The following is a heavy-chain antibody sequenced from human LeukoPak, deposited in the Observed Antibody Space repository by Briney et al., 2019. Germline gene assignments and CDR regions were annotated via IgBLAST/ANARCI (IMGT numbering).Heavy chain of an antibody. J-gene: IGHJ3*02. V-gene: IGHV3-66*01. CDR3: ARGPYGSSGTPDAFDI. Sequence: GGSLRLSCAASGFTVRSNYMSWVRQAPGKGLEWVSVFYSGGTKQHADSVKGRFTISRDNSKNTLYLQMNSLRAEDTAVYYCARGPYGSSGTPDAFDIWGQGTMVTVSS. CDR2: FYSGGTK. D-gene: IGHD3-10*01. CDR1: GFTVRSNY.